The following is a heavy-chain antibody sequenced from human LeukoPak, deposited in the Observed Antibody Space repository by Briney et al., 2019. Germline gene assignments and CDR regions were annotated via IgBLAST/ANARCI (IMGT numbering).Heavy chain of an antibody. J-gene: IGHJ4*02. D-gene: IGHD6-13*01. CDR3: ARAQGYSSSWSFDY. V-gene: IGHV3-30*14. CDR2: ISYDGRQN. Sequence: GGSLRLSCAASGFTFSTYAMNWVRQAPGKGLEWVAVISYDGRQNYYADSVKGRFTISRDNAKNTLYLQMNSLRAEDTAVYYCARAQGYSSSWSFDYWGQGTLVTVSS. CDR1: GFTFSTYA.